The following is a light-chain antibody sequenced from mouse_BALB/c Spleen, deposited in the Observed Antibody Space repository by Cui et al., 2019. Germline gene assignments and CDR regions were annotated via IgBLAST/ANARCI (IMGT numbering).Light chain of an antibody. CDR2: KAS. CDR1: QNSNVW. V-gene: IGKV11-125*01. J-gene: IGKJ4*01. CDR3: QQGQSYPLT. Sequence: QMNQSPSSLSASLGHAITITCHASQNSNVWLSWYQQKPGNIPKLLIYKASNLHTGVPSRFSGSGSGTGFTLTISSLQPEDIATYYCQQGQSYPLTFGSGTKLEIK.